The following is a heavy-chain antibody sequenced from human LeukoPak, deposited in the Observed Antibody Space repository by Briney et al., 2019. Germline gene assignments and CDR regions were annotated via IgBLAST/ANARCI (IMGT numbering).Heavy chain of an antibody. CDR1: GGSISSYY. V-gene: IGHV4-59*01. J-gene: IGHJ3*02. CDR2: IYYSGST. Sequence: SETLSLTCTVSGGSISSYYRSWIRQPPGKGLEWIWYIYYSGSTNYNPSLKSRVTISVDTSKNQFSLKLSSVTAADTAVYCCASRRAQRAFDIWGQGTMVTVSS. D-gene: IGHD6-25*01. CDR3: ASRRAQRAFDI.